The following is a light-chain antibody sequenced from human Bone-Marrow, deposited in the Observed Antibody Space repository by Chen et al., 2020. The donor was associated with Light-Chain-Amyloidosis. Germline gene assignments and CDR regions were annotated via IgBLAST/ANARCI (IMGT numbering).Light chain of an antibody. CDR3: QSADSSGTYAVI. CDR1: DLPTKY. Sequence: SYELTQPPSVSVSPGQTARITCSGDDLPTKYAYWYQQKPGQAPVLVIHRDTVRPSGISERFSGSSTGTTATLTISGVRAEDEADYHCQSADSSGTYAVIFGGGTKLTVL. CDR2: RDT. J-gene: IGLJ2*01. V-gene: IGLV3-25*03.